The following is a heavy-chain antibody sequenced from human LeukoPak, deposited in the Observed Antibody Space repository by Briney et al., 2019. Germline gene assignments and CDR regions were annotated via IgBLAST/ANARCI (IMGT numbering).Heavy chain of an antibody. CDR1: GFTFSSSE. Sequence: GGSLRLSCVASGFTFSSSEMNWVRQAPGKGLEWISYITSSSRTIWYADSVKGRFTISRDNTKNSLYLQMDSLTADDTAVYFCACLRGPSDYWGQGTLVTVSS. CDR3: ACLRGPSDY. V-gene: IGHV3-48*03. D-gene: IGHD4-17*01. CDR2: ITSSSRTI. J-gene: IGHJ4*02.